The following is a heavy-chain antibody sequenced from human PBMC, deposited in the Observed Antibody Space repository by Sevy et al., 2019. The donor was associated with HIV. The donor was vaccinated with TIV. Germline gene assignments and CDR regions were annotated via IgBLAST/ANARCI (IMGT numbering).Heavy chain of an antibody. CDR3: AKGKTYYYDSSGAPDAFDI. V-gene: IGHV3-9*01. J-gene: IGHJ3*02. CDR1: GFTFDDYA. D-gene: IGHD3-22*01. CDR2: ISWNSGSI. Sequence: GGSLRLSCAASGFTFDDYAMHWVRQAPGKGLEWVSGISWNSGSIGYAYSVKGRFTISRDNAKNSLYLQMNSLRAEDTALYYCAKGKTYYYDSSGAPDAFDIWGQGTMVTVSS.